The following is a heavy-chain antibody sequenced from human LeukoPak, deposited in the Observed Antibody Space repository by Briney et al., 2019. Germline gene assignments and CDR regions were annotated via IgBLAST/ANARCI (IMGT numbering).Heavy chain of an antibody. J-gene: IGHJ3*02. CDR2: IKQDGSEK. CDR3: AKDLTWRSYQLLGLAFDI. V-gene: IGHV3-7*03. D-gene: IGHD2-2*01. Sequence: QPGGSLRLSCAASGFTFSDYWMSWVRQAPGKGLEWVANIKQDGSEKYYVDSVKGRFTISRDNTQNSLFLQMNSLRAEDTAVYYCAKDLTWRSYQLLGLAFDIWGQGTMVTVSS. CDR1: GFTFSDYW.